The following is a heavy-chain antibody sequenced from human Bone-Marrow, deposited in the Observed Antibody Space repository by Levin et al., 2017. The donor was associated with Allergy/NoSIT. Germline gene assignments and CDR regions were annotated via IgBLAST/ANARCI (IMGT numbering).Heavy chain of an antibody. J-gene: IGHJ3*02. CDR3: AKQWLEVRTFDI. V-gene: IGHV3-23*01. CDR2: ISGGGDGT. Sequence: ASVKVSCAASGFTFSNNAISWVRQAPGKGLEWVSTISGGGDGTYYADSVKGRFTISRDNSKNTLYLQLSSLRAEDTAIYYCAKQWLEVRTFDIWGQGTMVTVSS. CDR1: GFTFSNNA. D-gene: IGHD6-19*01.